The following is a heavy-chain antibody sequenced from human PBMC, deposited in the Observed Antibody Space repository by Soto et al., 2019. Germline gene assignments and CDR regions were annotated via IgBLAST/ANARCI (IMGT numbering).Heavy chain of an antibody. CDR3: ARSAAGIDY. CDR1: GGSFSGYY. D-gene: IGHD6-13*01. V-gene: IGHV4-34*01. Sequence: LSLTCAVYGGSFSGYYWSWIRQPPGKGLEWIGEINHSGSTNYNPSLKSRVTISVDTSKNQFSLKLSSVTAADTAVYYCARSAAGIDYWGQGTLVTVSS. J-gene: IGHJ4*02. CDR2: INHSGST.